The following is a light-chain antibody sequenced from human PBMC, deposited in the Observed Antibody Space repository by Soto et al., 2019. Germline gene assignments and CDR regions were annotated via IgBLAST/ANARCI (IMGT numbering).Light chain of an antibody. CDR1: QSVSNN. CDR2: GAS. J-gene: IGKJ1*01. V-gene: IGKV3-15*01. CDR3: QQYNNWWT. Sequence: EIVMTQSPATLSVSPGERATLSCRASQSVSNNLAWYQKKPGQAPRLLIYGASTRATGIPARFSGSGSGTDFTLTISSLQSEDFAFYYWQQYNNWWTFGQGTSVDI.